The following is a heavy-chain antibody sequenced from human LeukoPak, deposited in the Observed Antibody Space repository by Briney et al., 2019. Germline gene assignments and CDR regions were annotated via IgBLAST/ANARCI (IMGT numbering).Heavy chain of an antibody. V-gene: IGHV4-34*01. D-gene: IGHD5-18*01. CDR2: INHSGST. J-gene: IGHJ4*02. Sequence: EWIGEINHSGSTNYNPSLKSRVTISVDTSKNQFSLKLSSVTAADTAVYYCARDSYGDDYWGQGTLVTVSS. CDR3: ARDSYGDDY.